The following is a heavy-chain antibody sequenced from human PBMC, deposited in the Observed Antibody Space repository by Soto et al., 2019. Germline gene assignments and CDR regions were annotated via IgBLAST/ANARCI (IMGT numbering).Heavy chain of an antibody. Sequence: GASVKVSCKASGYTFTSYGISWVRQAPGQGLEWVGWISAYNGNTNYAQKLQGRVTMTTDTSTSTAYMELRSLRSDDTAVYYCAGSQPGVAVAGTLSAGRAFDIWGQGTMVTVSS. V-gene: IGHV1-18*01. D-gene: IGHD6-19*01. J-gene: IGHJ3*02. CDR2: ISAYNGNT. CDR1: GYTFTSYG. CDR3: AGSQPGVAVAGTLSAGRAFDI.